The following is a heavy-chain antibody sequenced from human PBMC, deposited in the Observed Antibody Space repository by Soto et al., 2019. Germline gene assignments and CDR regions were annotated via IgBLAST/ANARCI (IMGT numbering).Heavy chain of an antibody. J-gene: IGHJ4*02. D-gene: IGHD6-25*01. V-gene: IGHV3-66*01. CDR3: ARGRGFLIDY. CDR2: INNGDDT. Sequence: EVQLVESGGGLVQPGGSLRLSCVVSGFTVSNYFLAWVRQAPGKGLEWVSIINNGDDTHYAKSVKGRFTISRDNSKNTLHLKMNSLRVEDAAVYYCARGRGFLIDYWGRGTLVSVSS. CDR1: GFTVSNYF.